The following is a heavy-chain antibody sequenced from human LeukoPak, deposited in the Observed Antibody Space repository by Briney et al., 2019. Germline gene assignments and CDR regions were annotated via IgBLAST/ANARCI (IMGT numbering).Heavy chain of an antibody. J-gene: IGHJ4*02. CDR2: ISGSGGST. CDR3: AKGLSLGGLNFDY. D-gene: IGHD3-10*01. V-gene: IGHV3-23*01. Sequence: GGSLRLSCAASGFTFSSYAMSWVRQAPGKGLEWVSTISGSGGSTYYADSVKGRFTISRDNSKNTMYLQMNSLRAEDTAVYYCAKGLSLGGLNFDYWGQGTLVTVSS. CDR1: GFTFSSYA.